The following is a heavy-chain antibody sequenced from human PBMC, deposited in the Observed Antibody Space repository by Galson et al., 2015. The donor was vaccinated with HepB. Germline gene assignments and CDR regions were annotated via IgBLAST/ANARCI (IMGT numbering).Heavy chain of an antibody. Sequence: SLRLSCAASGFTFSSYGMYWVRQAPGKGLEWVAVISYDGSNKYYADSVKGRFTISRDNSKNTLYLQMNSLRAEDTAVYYCAKAGEKDGYNYWGYHWGQGTLVTVSS. J-gene: IGHJ5*02. CDR3: AKAGEKDGYNYWGYH. CDR1: GFTFSSYG. V-gene: IGHV3-30*18. D-gene: IGHD5-24*01. CDR2: ISYDGSNK.